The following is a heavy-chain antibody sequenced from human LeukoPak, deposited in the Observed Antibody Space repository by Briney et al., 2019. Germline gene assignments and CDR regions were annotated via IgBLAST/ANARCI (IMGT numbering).Heavy chain of an antibody. J-gene: IGHJ4*02. Sequence: PSETLSLTCTVSGGSISSYYWSWIRQPPGKGLEWIGYIYYSGSTNYNPSLKSRVTISVDTSKNQFSLKLSSVTAADTAVYYRARTIVVVPAYYFDYWGQGTLVTVSS. V-gene: IGHV4-59*01. CDR3: ARTIVVVPAYYFDY. CDR1: GGSISSYY. CDR2: IYYSGST. D-gene: IGHD2-2*01.